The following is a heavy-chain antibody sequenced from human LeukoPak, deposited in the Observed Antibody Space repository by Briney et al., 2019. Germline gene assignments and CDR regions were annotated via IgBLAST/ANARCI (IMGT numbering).Heavy chain of an antibody. J-gene: IGHJ4*02. D-gene: IGHD6-13*01. CDR3: AKDIGSSWFIDY. Sequence: GGSLRLSCAASGFTFSSYSMNWVRQAPGKGLEWVSSISSSSSYIYYADSVKGRFTISRDNAKNSLYLQMNSLRAEDTALYYCAKDIGSSWFIDYWGQGTLVTVSS. V-gene: IGHV3-21*04. CDR1: GFTFSSYS. CDR2: ISSSSSYI.